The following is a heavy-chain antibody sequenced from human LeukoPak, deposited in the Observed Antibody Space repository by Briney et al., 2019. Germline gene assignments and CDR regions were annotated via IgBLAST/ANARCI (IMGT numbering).Heavy chain of an antibody. V-gene: IGHV6-1*01. Sequence: SQTLSLTCAISGDSVSSHSASWNWFRQSPSRGLEWLGRTFFNSQWGNDYAVSVRGRINIFPDTSKNQISLHLNSVTPEDTAVYYCARRPYNSYTGYFDLWGQGTLVTVSS. J-gene: IGHJ5*02. CDR2: TFFNSQWGN. D-gene: IGHD3-9*01. CDR1: GDSVSSHSAS. CDR3: ARRPYNSYTGYFDL.